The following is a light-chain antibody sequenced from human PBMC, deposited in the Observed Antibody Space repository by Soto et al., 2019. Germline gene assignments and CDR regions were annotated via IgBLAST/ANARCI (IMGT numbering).Light chain of an antibody. V-gene: IGKV3-15*01. CDR2: DAS. J-gene: IGKJ1*01. CDR1: RRVSRN. CDR3: QQYNNWPPWT. Sequence: EIVMTQSPATLSVSPGERATLSCRASRRVSRNLAWYQQKPGQAPRLLIYDASTRATGIPDRFSGSGSETEFTLTISSLQSEDYAIYYCQQYNNWPPWTFGQGTKVEIK.